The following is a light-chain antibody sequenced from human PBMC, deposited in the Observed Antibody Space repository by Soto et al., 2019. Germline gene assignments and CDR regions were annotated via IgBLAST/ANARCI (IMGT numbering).Light chain of an antibody. CDR3: SSYAGSYILGV. Sequence: QSVLTQPPSASGSLGQSVTISCTGTSSDAGGYDYVSWYQQHPGKAPKLMIYEVDKRPSGVPDRFSGSKSGNTASLTVSGLQAEDEADYYCSSYAGSYILGVFGGGTKLTVL. CDR2: EVD. J-gene: IGLJ2*01. V-gene: IGLV2-8*01. CDR1: SSDAGGYDY.